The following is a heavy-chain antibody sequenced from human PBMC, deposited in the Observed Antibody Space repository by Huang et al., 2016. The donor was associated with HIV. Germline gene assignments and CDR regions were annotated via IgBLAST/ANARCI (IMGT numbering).Heavy chain of an antibody. D-gene: IGHD6-19*01. J-gene: IGHJ2*01. V-gene: IGHV4-34*01. CDR2: FNHGGST. CDR3: ATSRSGSGWFLDI. CDR1: GGSLHGYY. Sequence: QVQLYQWGAGPLRPSETLSLTCGVSGGSLHGYYWNRLRQSPGRGLEWIGGFNHGGSTKYNPSLKRRFTISVDTSKIQFSLNLTSVTATDTADYYCATSRSGSGWFLDIWGRGTLVSVS.